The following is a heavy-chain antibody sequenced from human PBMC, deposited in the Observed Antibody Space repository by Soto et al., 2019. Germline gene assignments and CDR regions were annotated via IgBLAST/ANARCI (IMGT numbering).Heavy chain of an antibody. CDR2: IYYSGST. D-gene: IGHD2-15*01. CDR1: GGSISSGGYY. J-gene: IGHJ5*02. CDR3: ARVPPVAAFSHWFDP. Sequence: QVQLQESCPGLVKPSQTLSLTCTVSGGSISSGGYYWSWIRQHPGKGLEWIGNIYYSGSTYYHPSLKSRVTISVDTSKNQFSLKLSSVTAADRAVYYCARVPPVAAFSHWFDPWGQGTLGTVSS. V-gene: IGHV4-31*03.